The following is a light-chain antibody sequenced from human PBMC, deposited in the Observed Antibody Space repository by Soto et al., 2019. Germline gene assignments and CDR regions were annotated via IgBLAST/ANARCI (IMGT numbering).Light chain of an antibody. CDR2: DVS. J-gene: IGLJ2*01. Sequence: QSVLTQPASVSGSPGQSITISCTGTSSDVGAYNYVSWYQQHPGKAPKLMIHDVSNRPSGVSNRFSGSKSGNTASLTISGLQAEDEADYYCSSYTSSSSLYVVFGGGTKVTVL. CDR3: SSYTSSSSLYVV. V-gene: IGLV2-14*01. CDR1: SSDVGAYNY.